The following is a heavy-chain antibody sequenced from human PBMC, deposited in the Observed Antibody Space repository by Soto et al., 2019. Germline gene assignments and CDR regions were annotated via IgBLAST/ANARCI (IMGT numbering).Heavy chain of an antibody. Sequence: QVQLQQWGAGLLKPSETLSLTCAVYGGSFSGYYWSWMRQPQGKGLEWIGEIKHSGSTNYNPSLKSRVTISVDTSKNQFSLKLSSVTAADTAVYYCARARRSGGDYWGQGTLVTVSS. CDR3: ARARRSGGDY. CDR2: IKHSGST. J-gene: IGHJ4*02. V-gene: IGHV4-34*01. CDR1: GGSFSGYY. D-gene: IGHD2-15*01.